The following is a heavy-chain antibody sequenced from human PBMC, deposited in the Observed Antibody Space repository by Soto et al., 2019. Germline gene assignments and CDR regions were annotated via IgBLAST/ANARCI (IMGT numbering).Heavy chain of an antibody. Sequence: QITLKESGPTLVKPTQTLTLTCTFSGFSVSTSGVGVAWIRQSPGKALEWLALLYWDNDKRYSPFLQSRVTITKDTSKNQVVLTMTHMDPVDTATYYCAHKGGRGAGMDVWGQGTTVTVSS. D-gene: IGHD2-15*01. CDR3: AHKGGRGAGMDV. CDR2: LYWDNDK. V-gene: IGHV2-5*02. CDR1: GFSVSTSGVG. J-gene: IGHJ6*02.